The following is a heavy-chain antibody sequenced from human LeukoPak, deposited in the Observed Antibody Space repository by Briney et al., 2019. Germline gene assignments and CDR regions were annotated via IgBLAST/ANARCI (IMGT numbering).Heavy chain of an antibody. V-gene: IGHV4-39*07. CDR3: ARDSGRIHGYYYGMDV. Sequence: PSETLSLTCTVSGGSISSSSYYWGWIRQPPGKGLEWIGSIYYSGSTYYNPSLKSRVTISVDMSKNQFSLKLSSVTAADTAVYYCARDSGRIHGYYYGMDVWGQGTTVTVSS. D-gene: IGHD1-1*01. CDR1: GGSISSSSYY. CDR2: IYYSGST. J-gene: IGHJ6*02.